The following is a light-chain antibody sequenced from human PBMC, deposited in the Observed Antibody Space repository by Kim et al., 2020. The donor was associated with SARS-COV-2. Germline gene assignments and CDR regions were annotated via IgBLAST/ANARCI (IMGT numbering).Light chain of an antibody. CDR2: DVS. J-gene: IGLJ1*01. Sequence: GQSITISCTGTSSDVGGYNYVSWYQQHPGKAPNLMIYDVSNRPSGVSNRFSGSKSGNTASLTISGLQAEDEADYYCSSYTSSNTLVFGTGTKVTVL. CDR3: SSYTSSNTLV. CDR1: SSDVGGYNY. V-gene: IGLV2-14*03.